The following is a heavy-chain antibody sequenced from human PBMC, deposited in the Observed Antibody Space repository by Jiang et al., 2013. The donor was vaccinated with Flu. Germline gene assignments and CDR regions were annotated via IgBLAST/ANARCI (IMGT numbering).Heavy chain of an antibody. CDR3: ARPRLGIAVEMGWFDP. Sequence: GAEVKKPGATVKISCKASGYTFTGYHIHWVRQAPGQGLEWMGWINPNNGGTNYAQKFQGRVTMTRDTSISTAYMELTRLTSDDTAVYYCARPRLGIAVEMGWFDPWGQGTLVIVSS. V-gene: IGHV1-2*02. CDR2: INPNNGGT. D-gene: IGHD6-13*01. J-gene: IGHJ5*02. CDR1: GYTFTGYH.